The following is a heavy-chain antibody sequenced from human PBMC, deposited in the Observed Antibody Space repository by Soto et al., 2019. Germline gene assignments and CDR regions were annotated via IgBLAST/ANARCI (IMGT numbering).Heavy chain of an antibody. CDR2: IGTAGDT. Sequence: PGGSLRLSCAASGFTFSSYDMHWVRQATGKGLEWVSAIGTAGDTYYPGSVKGRFTISRENAKNSLYLQMNSLRAGDTAVYYCARALDSSGYADFDYWGQGTLVTVSS. CDR1: GFTFSSYD. CDR3: ARALDSSGYADFDY. D-gene: IGHD3-22*01. V-gene: IGHV3-13*04. J-gene: IGHJ4*02.